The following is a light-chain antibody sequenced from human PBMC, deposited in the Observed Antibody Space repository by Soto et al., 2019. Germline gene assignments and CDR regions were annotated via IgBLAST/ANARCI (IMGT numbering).Light chain of an antibody. CDR3: QQSYSTPIT. Sequence: DIHMTQSPSTLSGSVGDRVTITCRASQTISSWLAWYQQKPGKAPKLLIYKASTLKSGVPSRFSGSGSGTEFTLTISSLQPEDFATYYCQQSYSTPITFGQGTRLEIK. CDR2: KAS. V-gene: IGKV1-5*03. CDR1: QTISSW. J-gene: IGKJ5*01.